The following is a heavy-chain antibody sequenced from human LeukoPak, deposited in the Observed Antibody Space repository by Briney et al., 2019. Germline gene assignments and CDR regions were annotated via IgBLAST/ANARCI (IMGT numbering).Heavy chain of an antibody. CDR3: AKATGSTWKGAFDY. J-gene: IGHJ4*02. Sequence: GWSLRLSCAASGFTFDDYAMHWVRQAPGKGLEWVSGISWNSGTIGYADSVKGRFTISRNNAKNSLYLQMTSLRAEDKALYYCAKATGSTWKGAFDYWGQGTLVTVSS. CDR1: GFTFDDYA. V-gene: IGHV3-9*01. CDR2: ISWNSGTI. D-gene: IGHD1-20*01.